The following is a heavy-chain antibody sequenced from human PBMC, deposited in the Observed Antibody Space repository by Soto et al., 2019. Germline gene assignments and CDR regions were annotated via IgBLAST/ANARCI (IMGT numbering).Heavy chain of an antibody. J-gene: IGHJ6*02. CDR1: GGSISSYY. D-gene: IGHD3-10*01. CDR2: IYYSGST. V-gene: IGHV4-59*01. Sequence: QVQLQESGPGLVKPSETLSLTCTVSGGSISSYYWSWIRQPPGKGLEWIGYIYYSGSTNYNPSLMSRVTRSVDTSKTHFSLKLRSVTAADTAVYYCARGGRITMVRGVIGVWGQGTTVTVSS. CDR3: ARGGRITMVRGVIGV.